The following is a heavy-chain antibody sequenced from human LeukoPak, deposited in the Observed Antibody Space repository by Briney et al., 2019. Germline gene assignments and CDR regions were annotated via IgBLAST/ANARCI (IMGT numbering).Heavy chain of an antibody. J-gene: IGHJ5*02. CDR3: ARDAATVTTLNWFDP. V-gene: IGHV1-18*04. CDR1: GYTFTSYG. D-gene: IGHD4-17*01. Sequence: ASVKVSCKASGYTFTSYGISWVRQAPGQGLEWMGWISAYNGNTNYAQKLQGRVTMTTDTSTSTAYMELRSLRSDDTAVYYCARDAATVTTLNWFDPWGQGTLVTVSS. CDR2: ISAYNGNT.